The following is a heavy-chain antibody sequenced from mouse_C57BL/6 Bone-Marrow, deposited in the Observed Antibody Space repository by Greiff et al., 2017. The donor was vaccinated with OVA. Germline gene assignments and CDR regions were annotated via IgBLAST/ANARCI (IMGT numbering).Heavy chain of an antibody. V-gene: IGHV1-26*01. CDR2: INPNNGGT. CDR3: ARRKLSDY. Sequence: VQLQQSGPELVKPGASVKISCKASGYTFTDYYMNWVKQSHGKSLEWIGDINPNNGGTSYNQKFKGKATLTVDKSSSTAYMELRSLTSEDSAVYYCARRKLSDYWGQGTTLTVSS. J-gene: IGHJ2*01. D-gene: IGHD1-1*02. CDR1: GYTFTDYY.